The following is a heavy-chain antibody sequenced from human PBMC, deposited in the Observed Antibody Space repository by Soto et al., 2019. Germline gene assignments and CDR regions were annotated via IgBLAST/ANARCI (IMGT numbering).Heavy chain of an antibody. J-gene: IGHJ6*02. CDR1: GFTFSGYA. CDR3: ARAMTTVTTKGVYYGMDV. CDR2: ISYDGSNK. V-gene: IGHV3-30-3*01. Sequence: GGSLRLSCAASGFTFSGYAMHWVRQAPGKGLEWVAVISYDGSNKYYADSVEGRFTISRDNSKNTLYLQMNSLRAEDTAVYYCARAMTTVTTKGVYYGMDVWGQGTTVTVSS. D-gene: IGHD4-17*01.